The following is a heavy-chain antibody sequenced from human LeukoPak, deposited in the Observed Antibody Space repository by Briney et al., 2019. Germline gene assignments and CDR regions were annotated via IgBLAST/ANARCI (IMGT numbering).Heavy chain of an antibody. CDR2: IYYSGST. CDR1: GGSRSSYY. D-gene: IGHD5-24*01. V-gene: IGHV4-59*01. CDR3: ARGDGAFDI. J-gene: IGHJ3*02. Sequence: SETLSLTCTGSGGSRSSYYWNWIRQPPGKGLEWIGYIYYSGSTNYNPSLKSRLTISIDTSKNQFSLKLNSVTAADTAVYYCARGDGAFDIWGQGTMVTVSS.